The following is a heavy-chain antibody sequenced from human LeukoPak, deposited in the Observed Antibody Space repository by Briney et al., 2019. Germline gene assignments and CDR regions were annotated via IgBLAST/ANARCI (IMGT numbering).Heavy chain of an antibody. J-gene: IGHJ5*02. Sequence: GASVKVSCTASGYTFTSYAMHWVRQAPGQRLEWMGWINAGNGNTKYSQKFQGRVTITRDTSASTAYMELSSLRSEDTAVYYCARDCSSTSCYPSCGNWFDPWGQGTLVTVSS. CDR2: INAGNGNT. D-gene: IGHD2-2*01. CDR1: GYTFTSYA. CDR3: ARDCSSTSCYPSCGNWFDP. V-gene: IGHV1-3*01.